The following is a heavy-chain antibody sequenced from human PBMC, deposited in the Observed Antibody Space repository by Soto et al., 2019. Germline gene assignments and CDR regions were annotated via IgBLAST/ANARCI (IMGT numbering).Heavy chain of an antibody. CDR2: INHSGST. D-gene: IGHD6-13*01. V-gene: IGHV4-34*01. CDR1: GGSFSGYY. Sequence: SETLSLTCAVYGGSFSGYYWSWIRQPPGKGLEWIGEINHSGSTNYNPSLKSRVTISVDTSKNQFSLKLSSVTAADTAVYYCARARVAAAPTPEGFDYWGQGTRVTVSS. CDR3: ARARVAAAPTPEGFDY. J-gene: IGHJ4*02.